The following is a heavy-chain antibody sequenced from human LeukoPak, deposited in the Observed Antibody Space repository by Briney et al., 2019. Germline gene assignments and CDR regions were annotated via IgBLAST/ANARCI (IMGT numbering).Heavy chain of an antibody. V-gene: IGHV4-4*07. CDR3: ARDRWELPAFDI. CDR1: GGSISSYY. Sequence: SETLSLTCTVSGGSISSYYWSWIRQPAGKGREWIGRIYTSGSTNYNPSLKSRVTMSVDTSKNQFSLKLSSVTAADTAVYYCARDRWELPAFDIWGQGTMVTVSS. CDR2: IYTSGST. D-gene: IGHD2-15*01. J-gene: IGHJ3*02.